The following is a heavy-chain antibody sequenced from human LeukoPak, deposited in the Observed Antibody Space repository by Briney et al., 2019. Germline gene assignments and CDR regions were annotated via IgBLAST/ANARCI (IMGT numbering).Heavy chain of an antibody. V-gene: IGHV3-23*01. CDR2: ISGSGGST. CDR1: GFTFSSYA. D-gene: IGHD2-15*01. Sequence: GGSLRLSCAASGFTFSSYAMSWVRQAPGKGLEWVSTISGSGGSTYYADSVKGRFTISRDNSKNTLYLQMNSLRAEDTAVYYCATRQRDIVVVVAANYFDYWGQGTLVTVSS. CDR3: ATRQRDIVVVVAANYFDY. J-gene: IGHJ4*02.